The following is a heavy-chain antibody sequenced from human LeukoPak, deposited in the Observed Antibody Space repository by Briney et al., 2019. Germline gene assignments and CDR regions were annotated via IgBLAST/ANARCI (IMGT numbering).Heavy chain of an antibody. D-gene: IGHD2-15*01. V-gene: IGHV3-30*04. Sequence: GGSLRLSCAASRFIFSNYAMHWVRQAPGKGLDWVAVISYHGRDQFYTDSVKGRFTISRDSSKDTLYLQMNSLRTEDTAVYYCVRQDCSGGSCYLDYWGQGTLVTVSS. J-gene: IGHJ4*02. CDR3: VRQDCSGGSCYLDY. CDR1: RFIFSNYA. CDR2: ISYHGRDQ.